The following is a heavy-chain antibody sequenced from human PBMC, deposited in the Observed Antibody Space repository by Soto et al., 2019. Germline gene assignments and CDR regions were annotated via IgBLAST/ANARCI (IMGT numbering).Heavy chain of an antibody. CDR2: IDPSGSQT. J-gene: IGHJ4*02. CDR1: GYSFAVYW. CDR3: ARQIYDSDTGPNFQYYFDS. D-gene: IGHD3-22*01. V-gene: IGHV5-10-1*01. Sequence: HGESLKISCNGSGYSFAVYWITWVRQKPGKGLEWMGRIDPSGSQTYYSPSFRGHVTISVTKSITTVFLQWSSLRASDTAMYYCARQIYDSDTGPNFQYYFDSWGQGTPVTVSS.